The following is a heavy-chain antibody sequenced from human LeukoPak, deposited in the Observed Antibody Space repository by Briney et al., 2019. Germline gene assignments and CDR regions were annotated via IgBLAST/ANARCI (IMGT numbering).Heavy chain of an antibody. CDR1: GFTFSTYA. CDR3: TRDIGRLRGDAFDF. CDR2: ISGNGRRT. J-gene: IGHJ3*01. Sequence: PGGSLTLACTASGFTFSTYATHWVRQAPGKGLEYVSGISGNGRRTFYGSSVKGRFTVSRDNSKDTLYLQMGSLRVEDMAVYYCTRDIGRLRGDAFDFWGQGTMVTVSS. D-gene: IGHD2-15*01. V-gene: IGHV3-64*01.